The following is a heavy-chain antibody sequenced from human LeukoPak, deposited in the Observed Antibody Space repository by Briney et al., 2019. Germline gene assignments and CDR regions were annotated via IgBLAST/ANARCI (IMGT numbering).Heavy chain of an antibody. CDR3: ARRDGYNMGAFDI. Sequence: GESLTLSCRGSGYSFSTYWVGWVRQMPGKGLEWMGIMYPGDSDTRYSPSFQGQFTISADKSISTAYLQWSSLKASDTAMYYCARRDGYNMGAFDIWGQGTMVTVSS. CDR1: GYSFSTYW. V-gene: IGHV5-51*03. CDR2: MYPGDSDT. D-gene: IGHD5-24*01. J-gene: IGHJ3*02.